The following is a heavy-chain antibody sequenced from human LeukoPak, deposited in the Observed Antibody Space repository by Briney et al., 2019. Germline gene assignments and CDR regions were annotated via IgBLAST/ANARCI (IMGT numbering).Heavy chain of an antibody. Sequence: SVKVSCKASGYTFSSYGISWVRQAPGQGLEWMGWISNYNGNTNYAQKVQGRVTMTTDTSTSTAYMELRSLRSDDTALYYCARDPRYRGYCSSTSCHWMDYWGQGTLVTVSS. CDR2: ISNYNGNT. CDR3: ARDPRYRGYCSSTSCHWMDY. J-gene: IGHJ4*02. CDR1: GYTFSSYG. V-gene: IGHV1-18*04. D-gene: IGHD2-2*01.